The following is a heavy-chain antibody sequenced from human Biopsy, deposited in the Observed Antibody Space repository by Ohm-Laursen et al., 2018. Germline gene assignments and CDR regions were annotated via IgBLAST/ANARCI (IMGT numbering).Heavy chain of an antibody. CDR2: IDRSGNT. J-gene: IGHJ3*01. D-gene: IGHD1-26*01. CDR3: ARDDDGRYLGNTFDL. CDR1: GATSSDYY. V-gene: IGHV4-34*10. Sequence: GTLSLTCVVYGATSSDYYWSWIRQPPGKGLEWLGQIDRSGNTNYNPSLKGRLTISANTSKNQFSLKLSSVTAADTAVYFCARDDDGRYLGNTFDLWGQGRMVTVSS.